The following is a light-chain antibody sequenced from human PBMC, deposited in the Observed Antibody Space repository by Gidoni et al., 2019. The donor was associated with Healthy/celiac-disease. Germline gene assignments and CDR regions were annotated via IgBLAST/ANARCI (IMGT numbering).Light chain of an antibody. CDR2: GKK. CDR1: SANIGAGYD. V-gene: IGLV1-40*01. Sequence: QPALTPPPSVSGAPGPRVTIPCSGRSANIGAGYDVHWYQQLPGTAPKLLIYGKKNRPSGVPDRFSGSKSATSASLAITGLQAEDEAVYHCQSYDSTLSGSVFGGGTKLTVL. CDR3: QSYDSTLSGSV. J-gene: IGLJ3*02.